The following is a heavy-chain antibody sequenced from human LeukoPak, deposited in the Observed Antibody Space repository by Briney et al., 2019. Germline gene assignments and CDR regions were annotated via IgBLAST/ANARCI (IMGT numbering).Heavy chain of an antibody. Sequence: ASVKVSCKASGYTFTTYDINWVRQATGQGLEWMGWINPNSGGTNYAQKFQGRVAMTRDTSISTAYMELSRLRSDDTAVYYCASHYGSGSYYNWYYMDVWGKGTTVTVSS. V-gene: IGHV1-2*02. CDR2: INPNSGGT. CDR3: ASHYGSGSYYNWYYMDV. D-gene: IGHD3-10*01. CDR1: GYTFTTYD. J-gene: IGHJ6*03.